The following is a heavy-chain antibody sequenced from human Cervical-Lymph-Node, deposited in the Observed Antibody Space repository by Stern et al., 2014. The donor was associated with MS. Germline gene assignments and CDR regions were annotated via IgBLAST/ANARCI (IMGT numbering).Heavy chain of an antibody. V-gene: IGHV1-69*01. CDR3: ALSSETSDRWYSLGYDL. CDR2: MFPVFGTP. CDR1: GGTFSKFP. J-gene: IGHJ5*02. D-gene: IGHD6-13*01. Sequence: VQLEESGAEVTKPGSSVKVSWKASGGTFSKFPSSWVRQAPGQGLEWMEGMFPVFGTPTYAQEFRGRVTITADVSTSTVYMELSSLRSDDTAVYYCALSSETSDRWYSLGYDLWGQGTLVTVSS.